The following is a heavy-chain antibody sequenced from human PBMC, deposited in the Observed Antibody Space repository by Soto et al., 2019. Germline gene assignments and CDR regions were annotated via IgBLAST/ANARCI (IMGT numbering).Heavy chain of an antibody. CDR3: ARARHIVLMVYADYYGMDV. Sequence: GGSLRLSCAASGFTFSSYAMSWVRQAPGKGLELVSAINGSGGSTYYADSVKGRFTISRDNSKNTLYLQMNSLRAEDTAVYYCARARHIVLMVYADYYGMDVWGQGTTVTVSS. CDR1: GFTFSSYA. V-gene: IGHV3-23*01. CDR2: INGSGGST. J-gene: IGHJ6*02. D-gene: IGHD2-8*01.